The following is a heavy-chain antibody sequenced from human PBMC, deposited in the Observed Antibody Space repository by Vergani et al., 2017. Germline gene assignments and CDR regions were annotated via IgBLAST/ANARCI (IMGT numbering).Heavy chain of an antibody. CDR3: ARDRRGQQLVLWGGKIYGMDV. J-gene: IGHJ6*02. V-gene: IGHV1-46*01. D-gene: IGHD6-13*01. CDR2: INPSGGST. Sequence: QVQLVQSGAEVKKPGASVKVSCKASGYTFTSYYMHWVRQAPGQGLEWMGIINPSGGSTSYAQKFQGRVTMTRDTSTSTVYMELSSLRSEDTAVYYCARDRRGQQLVLWGGKIYGMDVWGQGTTVTVSS. CDR1: GYTFTSYY.